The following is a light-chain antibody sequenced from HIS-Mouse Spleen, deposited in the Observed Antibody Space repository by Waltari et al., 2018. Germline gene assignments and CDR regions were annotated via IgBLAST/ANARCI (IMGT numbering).Light chain of an antibody. CDR2: GAS. J-gene: IGKJ1*01. CDR1: QSVSSN. Sequence: ELVMTQSPATLSVSPGERATLYCRASQSVSSNLAWYQEKPGQAPRLLIYGASTRATGIPARFSGSGSGTEFTLTISSMQSEDFAVYYCQQYNNWPPRTFGQGTKVEIK. CDR3: QQYNNWPPRT. V-gene: IGKV3-15*01.